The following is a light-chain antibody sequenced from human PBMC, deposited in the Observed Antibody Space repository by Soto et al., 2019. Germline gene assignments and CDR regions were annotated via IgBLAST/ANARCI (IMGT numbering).Light chain of an antibody. CDR3: QQYNSCLT. V-gene: IGKV3-20*01. J-gene: IGKJ4*01. CDR1: QSVSSSY. CDR2: GAS. Sequence: ILLILFSSTLSLSLGQRATLSCRASQSVSSSYLAWYQQKPGQAPRLLIYGASSRATGIPDRFSGSGSGTDFTLTISRLQSEDFAVYYCQQYNSCLTFGGGTKVDIK.